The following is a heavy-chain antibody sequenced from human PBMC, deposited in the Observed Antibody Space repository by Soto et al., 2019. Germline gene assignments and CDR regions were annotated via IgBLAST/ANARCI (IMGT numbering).Heavy chain of an antibody. V-gene: IGHV1-3*01. CDR2: INAGNGNT. CDR3: ARSPLVGATDFDY. D-gene: IGHD1-26*01. Sequence: GAPVEVSCKASGYTFTSYAMHWVRQAPGQRLGWMGWINAGNGNTKYSQKFQGRVTITRDTSASTAYMELSSLRSEDTAVYYCARSPLVGATDFDYWGQGTLVTVSS. J-gene: IGHJ4*02. CDR1: GYTFTSYA.